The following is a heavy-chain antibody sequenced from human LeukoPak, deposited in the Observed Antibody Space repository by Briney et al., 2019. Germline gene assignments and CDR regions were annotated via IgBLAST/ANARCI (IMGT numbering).Heavy chain of an antibody. D-gene: IGHD1-26*01. Sequence: ASVKVSCKASGNTFTNYYVHWVRQAPGQGLEWMGIINPSGGSTTYAQKFQGRVTMTRDTSFSTAYMELSRLRSDDTAVYYCARVGKAFDIWGQGTMVTVSS. J-gene: IGHJ3*02. CDR3: ARVGKAFDI. CDR1: GNTFTNYY. CDR2: INPSGGST. V-gene: IGHV1-46*01.